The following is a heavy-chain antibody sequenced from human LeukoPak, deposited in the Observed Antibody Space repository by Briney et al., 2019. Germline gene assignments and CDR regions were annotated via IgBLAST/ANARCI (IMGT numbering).Heavy chain of an antibody. D-gene: IGHD6-19*01. V-gene: IGHV1-18*01. CDR1: GYTFTIYG. CDR3: AREGVAVAGVYYFDY. Sequence: ASVKVSCKASGYTFTIYGISWVRQAPGQGLEWMGWISAYNGNTNYAQKLQGRVTMTTDTSTSTAYMELRSLRSDDTAVYYCAREGVAVAGVYYFDYWGQGTLVTVSS. CDR2: ISAYNGNT. J-gene: IGHJ4*02.